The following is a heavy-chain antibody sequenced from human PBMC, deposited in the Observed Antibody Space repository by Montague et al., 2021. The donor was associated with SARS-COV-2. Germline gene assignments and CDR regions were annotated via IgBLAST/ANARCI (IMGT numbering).Heavy chain of an antibody. J-gene: IGHJ4*02. Sequence: PALVKPTQTLTLTCTFSGFSLSTSGMCVSWIRQPPGKALEWLALIDWDDDKYYSTSLKTRLTISKDTSKNQVVLTMTNMDPVDTATYYCARIPYDILTGYYSGFDYGGQGTLVTVSS. CDR1: GFSLSTSGMC. CDR2: IDWDDDK. CDR3: ARIPYDILTGYYSGFDY. D-gene: IGHD3-9*01. V-gene: IGHV2-70*01.